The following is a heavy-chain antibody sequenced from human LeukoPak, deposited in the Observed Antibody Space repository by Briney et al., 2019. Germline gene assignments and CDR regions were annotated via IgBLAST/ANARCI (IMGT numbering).Heavy chain of an antibody. CDR1: GYTFTTYY. Sequence: ASVKVSCKASGYTFTTYYIHWVRQAPGQGLEWIGVINSRDGTTSDPQKFQGRLTMTRDTSTSTVYMELNSLRSEDTAVYYCARGIVVVPAAIDYWGQGTLVTVSS. V-gene: IGHV1-46*01. CDR2: INSRDGTT. CDR3: ARGIVVVPAAIDY. D-gene: IGHD2-2*01. J-gene: IGHJ4*02.